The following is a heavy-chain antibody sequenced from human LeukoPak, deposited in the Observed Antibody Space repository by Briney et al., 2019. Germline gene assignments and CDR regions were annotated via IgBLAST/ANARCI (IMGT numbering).Heavy chain of an antibody. J-gene: IGHJ3*02. Sequence: ASVKVSCKASGYTFTSYAMHWVRQAPGQRLEWMGWSNAGNGNTKYSQEFQGRVTITRDTSASTAYMELSSLRSEDMAVYYCARIQYQVWFGENDAFDIWGQGTMVTVSS. D-gene: IGHD3-10*01. CDR2: SNAGNGNT. CDR3: ARIQYQVWFGENDAFDI. CDR1: GYTFTSYA. V-gene: IGHV1-3*02.